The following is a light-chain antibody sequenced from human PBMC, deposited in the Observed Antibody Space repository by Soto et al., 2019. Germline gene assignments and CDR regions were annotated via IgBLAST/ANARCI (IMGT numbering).Light chain of an antibody. Sequence: EIVLTQSPGTLSLSPGERATLSCRASQSVRSNYLAWYQQKPGQAPRLLFYDASSRATGIPDRFSGSGSGTDFTLTISRLEPEDFAVYYCQQYGSSPDTFGRGTKVDIK. V-gene: IGKV3-20*01. J-gene: IGKJ4*01. CDR1: QSVRSNY. CDR3: QQYGSSPDT. CDR2: DAS.